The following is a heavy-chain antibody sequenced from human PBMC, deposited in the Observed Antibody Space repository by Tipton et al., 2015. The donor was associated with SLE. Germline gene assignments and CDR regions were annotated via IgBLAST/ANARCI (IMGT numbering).Heavy chain of an antibody. D-gene: IGHD2-21*02. V-gene: IGHV4-61*05. CDR2: VYHSGTT. CDR3: ARLTVTPHWYFDL. CDR1: GGSIRTSSNF. J-gene: IGHJ2*01. Sequence: TLSLTCTVSGGSIRTSSNFWAWIRQPPGKRPEWIGNVYHSGTTNYNPSLKSRITISVDTSKNQFSLDLSSVTAADTAVYYCARLTVTPHWYFDLWGRGTPVTVSS.